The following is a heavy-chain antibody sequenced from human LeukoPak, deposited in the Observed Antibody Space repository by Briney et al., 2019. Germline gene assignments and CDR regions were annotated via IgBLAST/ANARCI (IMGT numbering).Heavy chain of an antibody. Sequence: ASVKVSCKASGYTFTSYGISWVRQAPGQGLAWMGWISAYNGNTNYAQKLQGRVTMTTDTSTSTAYMELRSLRSDDTAVYYCARDVQLSLMITFGGVIALDYWGQGTLVTVSS. CDR1: GYTFTSYG. CDR2: ISAYNGNT. CDR3: ARDVQLSLMITFGGVIALDY. D-gene: IGHD3-16*02. V-gene: IGHV1-18*01. J-gene: IGHJ4*02.